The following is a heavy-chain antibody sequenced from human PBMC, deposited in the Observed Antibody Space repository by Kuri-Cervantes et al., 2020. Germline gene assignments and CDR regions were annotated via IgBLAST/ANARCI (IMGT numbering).Heavy chain of an antibody. D-gene: IGHD3-10*01. J-gene: IGHJ3*02. CDR2: ISGHNGDT. V-gene: IGHV1-18*01. CDR1: SYTFTNYG. Sequence: ASVKVSCKASSYTFTNYGIAWVRQAPGQGLEWLGWISGHNGDTKYTQKFQGRVTVTTDTSTSTAYMELRSLRSDDTAVYYCAKVRGFNVFHAFDIWGQGTVVTVSS. CDR3: AKVRGFNVFHAFDI.